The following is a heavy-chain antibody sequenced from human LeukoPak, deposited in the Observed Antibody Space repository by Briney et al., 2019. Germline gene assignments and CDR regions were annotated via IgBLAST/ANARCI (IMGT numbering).Heavy chain of an antibody. CDR2: IYPGDSDT. J-gene: IGHJ6*03. Sequence: GESLKISCKGSGYSFTSYWIGWVRQMPGKGLEWMGIIYPGDSDTRYSPSFQGQVTISADESTSTAYLQWSSLKASDTAMYYCARSFKPRSHDFWSGSKPFYYYYYMDVWGKGTTVTVSS. CDR1: GYSFTSYW. CDR3: ARSFKPRSHDFWSGSKPFYYYYYMDV. D-gene: IGHD3-3*01. V-gene: IGHV5-51*01.